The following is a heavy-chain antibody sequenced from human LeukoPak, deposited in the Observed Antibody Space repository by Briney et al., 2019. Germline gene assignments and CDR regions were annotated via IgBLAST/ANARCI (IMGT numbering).Heavy chain of an antibody. CDR3: ARASGSYFIDY. CDR1: GFTFSSYN. V-gene: IGHV3-21*01. J-gene: IGHJ4*02. CDR2: ISSSSSYI. Sequence: GGSLRLSCAASGFTFSSYNMNWVRQAPGKGLEWVSSISSSSSYIYYADSVKGRFTISRDSAKNSLYLQMNSLRAEDTAVYYCARASGSYFIDYWGQGTLVTVSS. D-gene: IGHD1-26*01.